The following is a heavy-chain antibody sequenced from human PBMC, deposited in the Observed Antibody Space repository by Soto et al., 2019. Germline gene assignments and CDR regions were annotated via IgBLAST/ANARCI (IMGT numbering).Heavy chain of an antibody. CDR2: ISAYNGNT. V-gene: IGHV1-18*01. Sequence: GASVKVSCKASGGTFGSYAISWVRQAPGQGLEWMGWISAYNGNTNYAQKLQGRVTMTTDTSTSTAYMELRSLRSDDTAVYYCARLYGSGRFEVGKYGMDVWGQGTTVTVSS. D-gene: IGHD3-10*01. J-gene: IGHJ6*02. CDR1: GGTFGSYA. CDR3: ARLYGSGRFEVGKYGMDV.